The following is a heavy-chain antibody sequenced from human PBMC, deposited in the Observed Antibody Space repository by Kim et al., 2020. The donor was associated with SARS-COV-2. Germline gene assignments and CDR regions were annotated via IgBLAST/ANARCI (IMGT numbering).Heavy chain of an antibody. J-gene: IGHJ2*01. V-gene: IGHV3-30*18. Sequence: GRSLRLSCAASGFTFSSYGMHWVRQAPGKGLEWVAVISYDGSNKYYADSVKGRFTISRDNSKNTLYLQMNSLRAEDTAVYYCAKGKSPSYSSGWY. D-gene: IGHD6-19*01. CDR3: AKGKSPSYSSGWY. CDR1: GFTFSSYG. CDR2: ISYDGSNK.